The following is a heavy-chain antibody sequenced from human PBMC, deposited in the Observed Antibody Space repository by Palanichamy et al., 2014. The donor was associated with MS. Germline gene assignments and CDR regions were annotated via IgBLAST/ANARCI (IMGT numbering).Heavy chain of an antibody. V-gene: IGHV1-3*01. J-gene: IGHJ6*02. Sequence: QVRLVQSGAEVKKPGASVKVSCKAYAYIFTGYVIHWVRQAPGQRLEWMGWINPANGNPNYSEKFQGRVTITKTASATSAYMELSGLTSEDTAVYYCARSGSYYYYSGVDVWGQGTTVTVSS. D-gene: IGHD3-10*01. CDR3: ARSGSYYYYSGVDV. CDR2: INPANGNP. CDR1: AYIFTGYV.